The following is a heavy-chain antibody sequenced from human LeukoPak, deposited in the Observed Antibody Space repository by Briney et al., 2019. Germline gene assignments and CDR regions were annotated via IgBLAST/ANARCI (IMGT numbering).Heavy chain of an antibody. Sequence: SETLSLTCTVSGGSISSSSYYWGWIRQPPGKGLEWIGSIYYSASTYYNPSLKSRVTISVDTSKNQFSLKLSSVTAADTAVYYCACIAAAGTPFDYWGQGTLVTVSS. J-gene: IGHJ4*02. V-gene: IGHV4-39*07. CDR3: ACIAAAGTPFDY. CDR1: GGSISSSSYY. CDR2: IYYSAST. D-gene: IGHD6-13*01.